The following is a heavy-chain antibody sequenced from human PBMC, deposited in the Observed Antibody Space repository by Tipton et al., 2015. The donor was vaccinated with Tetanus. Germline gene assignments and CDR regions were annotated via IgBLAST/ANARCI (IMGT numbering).Heavy chain of an antibody. V-gene: IGHV4-39*01. Sequence: TLSLTCTVYGGSISSSSYYWGWIRQPPGKGLEWIGSIYYSGSTYYNPSLKSRVTISVDTSKNQFSLKLSSVTAADTAVYYCARHGWYGLGYCSGGSCYDFDYWGQGTLVTVSS. CDR2: IYYSGST. D-gene: IGHD2-15*01. J-gene: IGHJ4*02. CDR3: ARHGWYGLGYCSGGSCYDFDY. CDR1: GGSISSSSYY.